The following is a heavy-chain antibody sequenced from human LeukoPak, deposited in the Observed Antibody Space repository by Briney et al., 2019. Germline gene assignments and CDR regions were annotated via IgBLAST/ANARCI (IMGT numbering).Heavy chain of an antibody. D-gene: IGHD3-16*01. CDR2: MDRYGGGK. CDR3: RTDNKGGERADAVDI. J-gene: IGHJ3*02. V-gene: IGHV3-20*04. CDR1: GFTFDNYG. Sequence: GGSLRLSCAASGFTFDNYGMSWVRQAPGKGMEWVSGMDRYGGGKGYEDSVEGRFTISRDNAKNSLYLQMDSLRADETAFYYCRTDNKGGERADAVDIWGHGTMVTVSS.